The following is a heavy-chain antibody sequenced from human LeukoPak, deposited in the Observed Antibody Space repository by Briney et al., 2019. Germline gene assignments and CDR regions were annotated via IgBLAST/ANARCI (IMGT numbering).Heavy chain of an antibody. Sequence: PGGSLRLSCAASGFTFSTYAMHWVRQAPGKGLEWVADISYDGSNKYYADSVKGRFTISRDNSKNTLDLQMSSLRADDTAVYYCARDPEIRGVYQHLDYWGQGTLVTVSS. CDR1: GFTFSTYA. J-gene: IGHJ4*02. V-gene: IGHV3-30-3*01. D-gene: IGHD3-10*01. CDR2: ISYDGSNK. CDR3: ARDPEIRGVYQHLDY.